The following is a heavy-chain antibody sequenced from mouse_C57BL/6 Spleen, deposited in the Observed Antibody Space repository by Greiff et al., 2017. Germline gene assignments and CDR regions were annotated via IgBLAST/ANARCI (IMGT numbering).Heavy chain of an antibody. CDR3: SREGNYCYGSSFFDY. Sequence: QVQLKESGAELVRPGASVKLSCKASGYTFTSYGIRWVKQRTGQGLEWIGEIYPRSGNTYYNEKFKGKATLTADKSSSTAYMELRSLTSEDSAVYFCSREGNYCYGSSFFDYWGQGTTLTVSS. CDR2: IYPRSGNT. D-gene: IGHD1-1*01. V-gene: IGHV1-81*01. J-gene: IGHJ2*01. CDR1: GYTFTSYG.